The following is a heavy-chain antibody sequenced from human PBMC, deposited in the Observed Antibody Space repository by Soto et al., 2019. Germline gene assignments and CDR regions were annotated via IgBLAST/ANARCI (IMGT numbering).Heavy chain of an antibody. V-gene: IGHV1-69*13. CDR1: GGTFSSYA. CDR2: IIPIFGTA. J-gene: IGHJ6*02. Sequence: SVKVSCKASGGTFSSYAISWVRQAPGQGLEWKGGIIPIFGTANYAQNFQGRVTITAADSTSTAYMELSSLRSEDTALFYFAKSQGLAPYEYYYYGMDVWGQGTTVTVSS. CDR3: AKSQGLAPYEYYYYGMDV. D-gene: IGHD6-19*01.